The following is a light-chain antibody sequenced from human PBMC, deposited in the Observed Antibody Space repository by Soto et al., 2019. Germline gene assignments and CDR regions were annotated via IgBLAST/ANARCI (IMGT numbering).Light chain of an antibody. J-gene: IGLJ3*02. Sequence: QSALTQPASVSGSPGQSITISCTGTYTDVGSYDRVSWYQHHPGKAPKMLIFEVYNRPSGISDRFSGSKSGDTASLTISGLQAEDEADYYCISFTPSTTTHWVFGGGTKVTVL. CDR2: EVY. CDR3: ISFTPSTTTHWV. CDR1: YTDVGSYDR. V-gene: IGLV2-14*01.